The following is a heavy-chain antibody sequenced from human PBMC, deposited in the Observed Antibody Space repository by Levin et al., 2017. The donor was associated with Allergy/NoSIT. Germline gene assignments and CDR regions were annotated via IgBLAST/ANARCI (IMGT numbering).Heavy chain of an antibody. Sequence: GSLRLSCTVSGGSISSYYWSWIRQPPGKGLEWIGYMFYNAHTNYNPSLKSRVTMSVDTSKNQFSLKLSSVTAADTAVYYCASSSYNWWADYWGQGTLVTVSS. CDR3: ASSSYNWWADY. V-gene: IGHV4-59*01. J-gene: IGHJ4*02. CDR1: GGSISSYY. D-gene: IGHD5-24*01. CDR2: MFYNAHT.